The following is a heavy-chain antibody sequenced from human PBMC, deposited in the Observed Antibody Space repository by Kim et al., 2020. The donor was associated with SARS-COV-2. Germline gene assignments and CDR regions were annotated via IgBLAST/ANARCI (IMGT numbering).Heavy chain of an antibody. CDR2: ISGSGGST. V-gene: IGHV3-23*01. D-gene: IGHD3-3*01. J-gene: IGHJ4*02. CDR1: GFTFSSYA. Sequence: GGSLRLSCAASGFTFSSYAMSWVRQAPGKGLEWVSAISGSGGSTYYADSVKGRFTISRDNSKNTLYLQMNSLRAEDTAVYYCAKKSPAHYDFWSGYSTGFDYWGQGTLVTVSS. CDR3: AKKSPAHYDFWSGYSTGFDY.